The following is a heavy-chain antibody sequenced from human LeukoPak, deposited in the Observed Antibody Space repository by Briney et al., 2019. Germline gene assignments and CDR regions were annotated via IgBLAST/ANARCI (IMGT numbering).Heavy chain of an antibody. V-gene: IGHV4-61*01. CDR3: ARILNLGYAYYGSGSYYPYYFDY. D-gene: IGHD3-10*01. CDR2: IYYSGST. Sequence: PSETLSLTCTVSGGSISSSSYYWSWIRQPPGKGLEWIGYIYYSGSTNYNPSLKSRVTISVDTSKNQFSLKLSSVTAADTAVYYCARILNLGYAYYGSGSYYPYYFDYWGQGTLVTVSS. CDR1: GGSISSSSYY. J-gene: IGHJ4*02.